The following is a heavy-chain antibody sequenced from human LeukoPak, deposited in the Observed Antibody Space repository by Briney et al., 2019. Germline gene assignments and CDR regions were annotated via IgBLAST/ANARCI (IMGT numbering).Heavy chain of an antibody. J-gene: IGHJ6*02. CDR3: AKFFSPYYYGMDV. Sequence: GGSLRLSCAASGFTFGSYAMSWVRQAPGKGLEWVSGITGSGGRTYYADSVKGRFTISRDNSKNTLYLQMNSLRAEDTALYYCAKFFSPYYYGMDVWGQGTTVTVSS. CDR1: GFTFGSYA. V-gene: IGHV3-23*01. CDR2: ITGSGGRT. D-gene: IGHD2/OR15-2a*01.